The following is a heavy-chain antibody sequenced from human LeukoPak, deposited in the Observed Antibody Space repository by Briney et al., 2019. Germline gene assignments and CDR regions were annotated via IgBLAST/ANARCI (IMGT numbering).Heavy chain of an antibody. Sequence: ASVKVSCKASGYTFTSYDINWVRQATGQGLEWMGWMNPNSGNTGYAQKFQGRVTITRNTSISTAYMELRNLRSDDTAVYYCARGWQAKVAPDYWGQGTLVTVSS. CDR2: MNPNSGNT. CDR1: GYTFTSYD. J-gene: IGHJ4*02. V-gene: IGHV1-8*03. D-gene: IGHD2-15*01. CDR3: ARGWQAKVAPDY.